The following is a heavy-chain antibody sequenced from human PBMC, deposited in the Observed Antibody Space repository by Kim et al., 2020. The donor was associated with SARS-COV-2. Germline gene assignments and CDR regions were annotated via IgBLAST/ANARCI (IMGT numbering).Heavy chain of an antibody. Sequence: TIYYPDSMKGRFTVSRDSAKNSLYLQMNSLRAEDTAVYYCARSGSTPFDYWGQGTLVTVSS. CDR3: ARSGSTPFDY. V-gene: IGHV3-48*04. CDR2: TI. J-gene: IGHJ4*02.